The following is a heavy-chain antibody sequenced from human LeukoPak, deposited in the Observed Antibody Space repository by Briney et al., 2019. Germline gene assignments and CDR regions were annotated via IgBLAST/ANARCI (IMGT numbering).Heavy chain of an antibody. J-gene: IGHJ6*03. CDR2: IYTSGST. CDR3: ARDDVPAAIRGGDYYYMDV. CDR1: GGSIGSYY. Sequence: SETLSLTCTVSGGSIGSYYWSWIRQPAGKGLEWIGRIYTSGSTNYNPSLKSRVTMSVDTSKNQFSLKLSSVTAADTAVYYCARDDVPAAIRGGDYYYMDVWGKGTTVTVSS. V-gene: IGHV4-4*07. D-gene: IGHD2-2*02.